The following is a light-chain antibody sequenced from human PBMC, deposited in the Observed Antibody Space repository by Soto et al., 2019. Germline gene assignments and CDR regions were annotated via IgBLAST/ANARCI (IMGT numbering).Light chain of an antibody. V-gene: IGLV2-14*01. Sequence: QSALTQPASVSGASVQSITISCTVTSSDVGGYNYVSWYQQHPGKAPKLMIYEVSNRPSGVSNRFSGSKSGNTASLTISGLQAEEEADYYCSSYTSSSTYVFGTGTKVTVL. CDR1: SSDVGGYNY. CDR3: SSYTSSSTYV. J-gene: IGLJ1*01. CDR2: EVS.